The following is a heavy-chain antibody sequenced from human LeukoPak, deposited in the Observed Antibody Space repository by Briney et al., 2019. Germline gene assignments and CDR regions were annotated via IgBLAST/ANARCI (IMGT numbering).Heavy chain of an antibody. V-gene: IGHV3-53*01. CDR3: ARYHTALNY. CDR1: GFSVSSDY. Sequence: GGSLRLSCAAFGFSVSSDYMTWVRQAPGKGLEWVSVIYSGGSTYYADSVKGRFTIPRDNSKNTLYLQMNNVRVEDTAVYFCARYHTALNYWGQGTLVTASS. D-gene: IGHD5-18*01. CDR2: IYSGGST. J-gene: IGHJ4*02.